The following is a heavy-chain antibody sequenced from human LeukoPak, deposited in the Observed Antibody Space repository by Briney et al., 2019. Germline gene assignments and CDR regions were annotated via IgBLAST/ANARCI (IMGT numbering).Heavy chain of an antibody. CDR2: ISGSGGST. Sequence: QPGGSQRLSCAASGFKFSDHYIDWVRQAPGKGLEWVSAISGSGGSTYYADSVKGRFTISRDNSKNTLYLQMNSLRAEDTAVYYCATLHRGAMNYWGQGTLVTVSS. D-gene: IGHD3-10*01. V-gene: IGHV3-23*01. J-gene: IGHJ4*02. CDR3: ATLHRGAMNY. CDR1: GFKFSDHY.